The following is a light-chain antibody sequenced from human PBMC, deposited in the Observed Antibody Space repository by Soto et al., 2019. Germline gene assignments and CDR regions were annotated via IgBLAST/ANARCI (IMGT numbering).Light chain of an antibody. CDR3: QQYGSSR. Sequence: EIELTQSPGTLSLSPGERATLSCRASQSVSSSYLAWYQQKPGQAPRLLIYGASSRATGIPDRFSGSGSGTDFTLTISRLEPEDFAVYYCQQYGSSRFGQGTKVEIK. J-gene: IGKJ1*01. CDR2: GAS. CDR1: QSVSSSY. V-gene: IGKV3-20*01.